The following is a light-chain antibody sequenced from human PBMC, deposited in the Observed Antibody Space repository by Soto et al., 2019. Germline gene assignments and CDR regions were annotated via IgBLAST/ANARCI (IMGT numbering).Light chain of an antibody. V-gene: IGKV1-33*01. J-gene: IGKJ4*01. CDR3: QQYDNLPLT. CDR2: DAS. CDR1: QDIRKY. Sequence: DIPMTQSPSSLSASVGDRVTITCQASQDIRKYLHWYQQKPGKAPKLLIYDASTLQTGVPSRFSGSGSGTDFSFSISSLHPEDIATYYCQQYDNLPLTFGGGPRWRSN.